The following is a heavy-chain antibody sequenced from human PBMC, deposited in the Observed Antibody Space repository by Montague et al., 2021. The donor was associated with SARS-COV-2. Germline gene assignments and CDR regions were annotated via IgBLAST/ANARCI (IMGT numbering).Heavy chain of an antibody. D-gene: IGHD6-19*01. CDR1: GFNFSHYH. J-gene: IGHJ5*01. V-gene: IGHV3-11*01. CDR3: ASATSLNTTGWYEFEF. Sequence: SLRLSCAASGFNFSHYHMSWIRQAPGKGLKWLSWISGSGSPIYYSDSVKGRFTISRDHAKNSVDLQMTSLRAEDTATYYCASATSLNTTGWYEFEFWGQGTLVTVS. CDR2: ISGSGSPI.